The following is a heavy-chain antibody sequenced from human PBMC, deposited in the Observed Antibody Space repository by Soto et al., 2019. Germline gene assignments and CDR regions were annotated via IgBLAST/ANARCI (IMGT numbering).Heavy chain of an antibody. CDR1: GTSIRSGDYY. CDR2: IYHRVSP. CDR3: ARMDFVVVPATIRD. Sequence: LSLPFTVSGTSIRSGDYYWSWIRQPPGKGLEWIGNIYHRVSPNYDPSLKSRVSISVDTSKNQFSLKLTSVTAADTAVYYCARMDFVVVPATIRDWGQGTQVTASS. V-gene: IGHV4-30-4*01. D-gene: IGHD2-2*02. J-gene: IGHJ4*02.